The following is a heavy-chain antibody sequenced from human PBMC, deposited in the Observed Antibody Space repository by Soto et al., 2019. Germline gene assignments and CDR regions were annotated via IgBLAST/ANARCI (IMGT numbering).Heavy chain of an antibody. D-gene: IGHD2-2*01. Sequence: SVKVSCKAPGGTFSSYAISGVRQAPGQGLEWMGGIIPIFGTANYAQKFQGRVTITADKSTSTAYMELSSLRAEDTAVYYCASCSSTRGGYYSYGMDVCGQGTTVTFYS. V-gene: IGHV1-69*06. CDR2: IIPIFGTA. J-gene: IGHJ6*02. CDR1: GGTFSSYA. CDR3: ASCSSTRGGYYSYGMDV.